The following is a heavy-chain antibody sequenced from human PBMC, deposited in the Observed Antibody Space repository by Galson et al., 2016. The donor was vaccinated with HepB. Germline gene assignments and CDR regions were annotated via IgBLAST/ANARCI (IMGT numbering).Heavy chain of an antibody. J-gene: IGHJ4*02. CDR1: GGTFSTYA. CDR2: FDPEDGET. CDR3: ATSVLAAASPIDY. Sequence: SVKVSCKASGGTFSTYAISWVRQAPEKGLEWMGGFDPEDGETIYAQKFQGRVTMTEDTSTDTAYMELTSLRSEDTAVYYCATSVLAAASPIDYWGQGTLVTVSS. V-gene: IGHV1-24*01. D-gene: IGHD2-15*01.